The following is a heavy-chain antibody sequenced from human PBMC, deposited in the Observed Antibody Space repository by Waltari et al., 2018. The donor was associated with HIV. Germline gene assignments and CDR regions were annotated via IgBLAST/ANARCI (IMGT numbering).Heavy chain of an antibody. Sequence: VQLVQSGTEVKKPGASVKVSCKASAYTFTGYGITWVRPAPGQGLEWMGWVNTYNGNTNYAKKFQGRVSMTTDTSTSTAYMELRSLGSDDTAIYFCARVATTETSQFYGMDVWGQGTTVTVSS. CDR3: ARVATTETSQFYGMDV. D-gene: IGHD2-2*01. CDR2: VNTYNGNT. J-gene: IGHJ6*02. V-gene: IGHV1-18*01. CDR1: AYTFTGYG.